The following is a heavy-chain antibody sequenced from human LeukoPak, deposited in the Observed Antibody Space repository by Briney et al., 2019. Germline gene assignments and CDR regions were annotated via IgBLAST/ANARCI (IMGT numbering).Heavy chain of an antibody. V-gene: IGHV3-48*04. Sequence: GGSLRLSCAASGFTFSSYSMNWVRQAPGKGLEWVSYISSSSSTIYYTDSVKGRFTISRDNAKNSLYLQMNSLRAEDTAVYYCARDYSPDYYGSGSFFYWGQGTLVTVSS. CDR1: GFTFSSYS. CDR3: ARDYSPDYYGSGSFFY. J-gene: IGHJ4*02. CDR2: ISSSSSTI. D-gene: IGHD3-10*01.